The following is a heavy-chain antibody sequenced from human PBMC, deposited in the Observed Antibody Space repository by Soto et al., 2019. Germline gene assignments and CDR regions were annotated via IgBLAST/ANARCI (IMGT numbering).Heavy chain of an antibody. J-gene: IGHJ4*02. CDR3: ARSGDVGAVDY. Sequence: PSQTLSLTCAISGDSVSSKNAAWNCIRQSPSRGLEWLGRTYYRSKWYNEYAVSVKSRTTINPDTSKNQFSLQLNSVTPEDTAVYYCARSGDVGAVDYWGQGTLVTFSS. CDR1: GDSVSSKNAA. D-gene: IGHD1-26*01. CDR2: TYYRSKWYN. V-gene: IGHV6-1*01.